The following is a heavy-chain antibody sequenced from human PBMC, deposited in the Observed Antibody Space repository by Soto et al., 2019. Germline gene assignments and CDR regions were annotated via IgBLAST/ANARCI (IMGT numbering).Heavy chain of an antibody. V-gene: IGHV1-69*01. D-gene: IGHD1-26*01. CDR2: IIPFFGTS. CDR1: GGTFSSYP. J-gene: IGHJ6*02. Sequence: QVQLVQSGAEVKKPGSSVKVSCEASGGTFSSYPINWVRQAPGQWLEWMGGIIPFFGTSNYAQKFQGRVTITADDSTSTAYMELRSLRSEDTAVYYCARVGHITNYGMAVWCQGTTVTVSS. CDR3: ARVGHITNYGMAV.